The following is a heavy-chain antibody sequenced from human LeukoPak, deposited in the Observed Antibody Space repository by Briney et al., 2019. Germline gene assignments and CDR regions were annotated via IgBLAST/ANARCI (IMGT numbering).Heavy chain of an antibody. CDR3: ARSRFTYYYDSSGPFDY. J-gene: IGHJ4*02. CDR2: IYTSGST. CDR1: GGSISSYY. D-gene: IGHD3-22*01. Sequence: SETLSLTCTVSGGSISSYYWSWIRQPAGKGLEWIGRIYTSGSTNYNPSLKSRVTMSVDTSKNQFSLKLSSVTAADTAVYYCARSRFTYYYDSSGPFDYWGQGTLVTVSS. V-gene: IGHV4-4*07.